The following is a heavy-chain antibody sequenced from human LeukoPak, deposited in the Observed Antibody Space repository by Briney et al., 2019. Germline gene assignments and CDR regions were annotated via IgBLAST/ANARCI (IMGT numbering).Heavy chain of an antibody. CDR2: IYHSGST. Sequence: SETLSLTCAVSGYSISSGYYWGWIRQPPGKGLEWIGSIYHSGSTYYNPSLKSRVTISVDTSKNQFSLKLSSVTAADTAVYYCARTSHRSSTSCLNWFDPWGQGTLVTVSS. CDR1: GYSISSGYY. D-gene: IGHD2-2*01. J-gene: IGHJ5*02. V-gene: IGHV4-38-2*01. CDR3: ARTSHRSSTSCLNWFDP.